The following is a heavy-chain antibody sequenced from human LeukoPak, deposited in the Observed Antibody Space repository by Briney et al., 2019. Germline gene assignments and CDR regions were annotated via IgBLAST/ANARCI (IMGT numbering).Heavy chain of an antibody. D-gene: IGHD3-22*01. Sequence: PGGSLRLSCAASGFTFSTYWINWVRQAPGKGLESVASINPEGSEKYYVDSAKGRFTISRDNAKNSLYLQMNSLRAEDTALYHCARGGGYDSSGYTNFWGQGTMVTVSS. CDR2: INPEGSEK. CDR1: GFTFSTYW. J-gene: IGHJ3*01. CDR3: ARGGGYDSSGYTNF. V-gene: IGHV3-7*03.